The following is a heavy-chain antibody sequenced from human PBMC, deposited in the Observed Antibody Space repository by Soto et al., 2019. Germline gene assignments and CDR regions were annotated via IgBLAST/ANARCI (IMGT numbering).Heavy chain of an antibody. Sequence: GGSLRLASAASGFTFSSYAMSWVRPAPGKGLEWVSAISGRGGGRYYADSVKGRFTSSRDNSKNTLYLQMNSLGAVVTAVDYFANVIGPRAFTGSSNSRGAAFDIWGQGTMVTVS. CDR2: ISGRGGGR. J-gene: IGHJ3*02. CDR3: ANVIGPRAFTGSSNSRGAAFDI. V-gene: IGHV3-23*01. CDR1: GFTFSSYA. D-gene: IGHD6-13*01.